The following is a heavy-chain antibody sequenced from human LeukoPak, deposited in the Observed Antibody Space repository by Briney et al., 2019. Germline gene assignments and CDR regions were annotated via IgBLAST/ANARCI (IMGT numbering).Heavy chain of an antibody. V-gene: IGHV3-66*01. Sequence: GGSLRLSCAASGFTVSSNYMSWVRQAPGKGLEWVSLIYSDGTTYYADSVKGRFTTSRDNSKNTLYLQMDSLRAEDTAVYFCATRAEGSYYGSGSYYGMGVWGQGTTVTVSS. CDR2: IYSDGTT. D-gene: IGHD3-10*01. J-gene: IGHJ6*02. CDR3: ATRAEGSYYGSGSYYGMGV. CDR1: GFTVSSNY.